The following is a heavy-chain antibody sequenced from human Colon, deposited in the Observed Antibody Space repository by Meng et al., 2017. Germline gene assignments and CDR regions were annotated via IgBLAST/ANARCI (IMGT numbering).Heavy chain of an antibody. D-gene: IGHD6-6*01. CDR2: ISSGSNFI. Sequence: EVQLVESGGGLVKPGGSLRLSCAASGFTFSSHRMNWVRQAPGKGLEWVSTISSGSNFIYYADSLKGRFTISRDNAKNSLYLQIDSLRAEDTAVYYCARDIPGRLFDNWGQGTLVTVS. CDR3: ARDIPGRLFDN. V-gene: IGHV3-21*01. CDR1: GFTFSSHR. J-gene: IGHJ4*02.